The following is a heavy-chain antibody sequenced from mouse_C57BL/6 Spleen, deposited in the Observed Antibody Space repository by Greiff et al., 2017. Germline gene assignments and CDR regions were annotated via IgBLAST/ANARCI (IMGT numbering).Heavy chain of an antibody. CDR3: ARDDEGYFDY. J-gene: IGHJ2*01. CDR1: GFTFSSYA. Sequence: EVQLVESGGGLVKPGGSLKLSCAASGFTFSSYAMSWVRQTPEKRLVWVATISDGGSYTYYPDNVKGRFTISRDNAKNNLYLRRSHLKDEDTAVCDGARDDEGYFDYWGQGTTLTVSA. CDR2: ISDGGSYT. V-gene: IGHV5-4*01. D-gene: IGHD2-3*01.